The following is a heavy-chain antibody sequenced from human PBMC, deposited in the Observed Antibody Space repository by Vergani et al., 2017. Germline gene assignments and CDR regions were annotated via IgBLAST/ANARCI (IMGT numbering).Heavy chain of an antibody. Sequence: QVQLQESGPGLVKPSGTLSLTCAVSGGSISSSNWWSWVRQPPGKGLEWIGEIYHSGSTNYNPSLKSRVTISVDKSKNQFSLKLSSVTAADTAVYCCARTGTPVAGTYYYYGMDVWGQGTTVTVSS. J-gene: IGHJ6*02. CDR2: IYHSGST. CDR1: GGSISSSNW. D-gene: IGHD6-19*01. CDR3: ARTGTPVAGTYYYYGMDV. V-gene: IGHV4-4*01.